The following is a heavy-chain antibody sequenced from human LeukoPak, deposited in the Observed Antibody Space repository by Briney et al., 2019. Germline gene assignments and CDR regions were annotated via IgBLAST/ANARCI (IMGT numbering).Heavy chain of an antibody. CDR3: ARRGANSGSYSHFDL. CDR1: GGPISSSF. D-gene: IGHD1-26*01. Sequence: SQTLSLTCTVSGGPISSSFWSWIRQPPGKGLEWIGHIYYSGSTNYNPSLKSRVTISVDTSKNQFSLKLSSVTAADTAVYSCARRGANSGSYSHFDLWGRGTLVTVSA. CDR2: IYYSGST. J-gene: IGHJ2*01. V-gene: IGHV4-59*01.